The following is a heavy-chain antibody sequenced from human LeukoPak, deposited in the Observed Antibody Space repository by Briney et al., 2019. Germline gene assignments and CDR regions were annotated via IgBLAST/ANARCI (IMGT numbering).Heavy chain of an antibody. CDR2: ISSGATTI. D-gene: IGHD5-12*01. J-gene: IGHJ4*02. CDR3: ARVIVATSYYFDY. Sequence: GGSLRLSCAASQFTFSDYYMSWIRQAPEKGLEWVSYISSGATTIYYADSVKGRFTISRDNAKNSLYLQMNSLRAEDTAVYYCARVIVATSYYFDYWGQGTLVTVSS. V-gene: IGHV3-11*01. CDR1: QFTFSDYY.